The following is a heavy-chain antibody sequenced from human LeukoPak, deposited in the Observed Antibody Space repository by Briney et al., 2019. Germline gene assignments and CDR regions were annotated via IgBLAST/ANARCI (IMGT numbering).Heavy chain of an antibody. D-gene: IGHD3-22*01. V-gene: IGHV3-48*03. Sequence: PGGSLRLSCAASGFTFNNYEFSWVRQAPGKGLEWVSYISTTGSIVYYADSVKGRFTISRHNAKNSLFLQMDSLRAEDTAAYYCAGTDASGYPYYFAYWSQGTLVTVSS. J-gene: IGHJ4*02. CDR3: AGTDASGYPYYFAY. CDR2: ISTTGSIV. CDR1: GFTFNNYE.